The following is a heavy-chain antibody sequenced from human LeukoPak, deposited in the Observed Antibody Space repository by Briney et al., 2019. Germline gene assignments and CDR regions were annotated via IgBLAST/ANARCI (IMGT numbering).Heavy chain of an antibody. V-gene: IGHV3-30-3*01. D-gene: IGHD3-22*01. CDR1: GFTFRTYA. J-gene: IGHJ4*02. CDR2: ISYEGSNK. CDR3: ARTGDYHDTSGYLAD. Sequence: PGGSLRLPCAPSGFTFRTYAMHWVRQAPGKGLEWVAVISYEGSNKYYADSVKGRFTISRDNSKNTLYLQMNSLRDEDTAMYYCARTGDYHDTSGYLADWGQGTLVTVSS.